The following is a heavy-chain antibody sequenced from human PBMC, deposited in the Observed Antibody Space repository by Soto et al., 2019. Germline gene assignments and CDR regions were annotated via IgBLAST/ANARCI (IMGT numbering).Heavy chain of an antibody. V-gene: IGHV3-33*01. CDR3: ARDKRHDILTGYNDY. J-gene: IGHJ4*02. CDR2: IWYDGSNK. CDR1: GFTFSSYG. D-gene: IGHD3-9*01. Sequence: GGSLRLSCAASGFTFSSYGMHWVRQAPGKGLEWVAVIWYDGSNKYYADSVKGRFTISRDNSKNTLYLQMNSLRAEDTAVYYCARDKRHDILTGYNDYWGQGTLVTVSS.